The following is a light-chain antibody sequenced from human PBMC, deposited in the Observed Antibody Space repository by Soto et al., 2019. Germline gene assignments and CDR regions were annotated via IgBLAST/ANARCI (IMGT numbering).Light chain of an antibody. Sequence: DIQMTQSPSSRSASVGDTVTITCLASQTILTYLNWYQQKPGKAPKLLIYAASSLQSGVPSRFSGGGSATDFTLTISSLQPEDFATYYCQQSFGTTWTFGRGTKVDIK. CDR1: QTILTY. CDR3: QQSFGTTWT. J-gene: IGKJ1*01. CDR2: AAS. V-gene: IGKV1-39*01.